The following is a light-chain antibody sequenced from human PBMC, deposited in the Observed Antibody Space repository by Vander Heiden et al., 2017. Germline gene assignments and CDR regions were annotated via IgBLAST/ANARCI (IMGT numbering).Light chain of an antibody. Sequence: DIVMTQSPDSLAVSLGERATINCKSSQSVLSSSNHKNYLAWYQQTPGQPPKLLIYWASTRESGVPDRFSGSGSGTDFTLTISSLQAEDVAVYYCQQYYSTPPYTFGQGTKLDIK. CDR1: QSVLSSSNHKNY. V-gene: IGKV4-1*01. J-gene: IGKJ2*01. CDR2: WAS. CDR3: QQYYSTPPYT.